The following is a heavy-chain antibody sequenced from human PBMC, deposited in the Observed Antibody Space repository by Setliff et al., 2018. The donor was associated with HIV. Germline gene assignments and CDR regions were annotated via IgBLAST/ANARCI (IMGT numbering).Heavy chain of an antibody. D-gene: IGHD3-10*01. V-gene: IGHV1-46*01. CDR3: ARAPFTSGHYGADY. J-gene: IGHJ4*02. Sequence: ASVKVSCKASGSTLTDHYIHWVRQAPGQGLEWMGRINPRDGSTGYAQRFQGRVTMTRDTSRGTVYMELRSLRSEDTAVYCCARAPFTSGHYGADYWGQGTLVTVSS. CDR1: GSTLTDHY. CDR2: INPRDGST.